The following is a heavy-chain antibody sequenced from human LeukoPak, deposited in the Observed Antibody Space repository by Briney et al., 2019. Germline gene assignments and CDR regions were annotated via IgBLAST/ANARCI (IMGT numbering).Heavy chain of an antibody. J-gene: IGHJ4*02. D-gene: IGHD3-22*01. CDR3: ARQGLFYYDSSGYSHFDY. V-gene: IGHV4-38-2*01. CDR1: GYSISSGYY. Sequence: SETLPLTCAVSGYSISSGYYWGWIRQPPGKGLEWIGSIYHSGSTYYNPSLKSRVTISVDTSKNQFSLKLSSVTAADTAVYYCARQGLFYYDSSGYSHFDYWGQGTLVTVSS. CDR2: IYHSGST.